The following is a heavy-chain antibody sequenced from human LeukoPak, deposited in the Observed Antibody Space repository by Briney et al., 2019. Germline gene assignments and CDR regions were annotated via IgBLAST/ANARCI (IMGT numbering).Heavy chain of an antibody. CDR1: GGSISSSNYY. CDR3: ERIHIDKYYYDETKSFDI. Sequence: KTSETLSLTCTVSGGSISSSNYYWGWIRQPPGKGLEWIGYIFNSGSTYYNPSLKSRVTILVDTSKNQFSLTLSSVPAADTAVYYCERIHIDKYYYDETKSFDIWGQGTMVTVST. J-gene: IGHJ3*02. V-gene: IGHV4-39*07. CDR2: IFNSGST. D-gene: IGHD3-22*01.